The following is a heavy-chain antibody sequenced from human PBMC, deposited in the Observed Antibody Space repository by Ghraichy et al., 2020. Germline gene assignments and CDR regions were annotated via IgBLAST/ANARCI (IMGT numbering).Heavy chain of an antibody. CDR1: GFTFSNYA. J-gene: IGHJ4*02. CDR3: AKDLSLYSGSNWRSTFAS. CDR2: ISISGGAT. Sequence: GGSLRLSCTASGFTFSNYAMNWVRQAPGKGLEWVSTISISGGATYDADSVKGRFTISRDNSKNTLSLQMNNLRVEDTAVYYCAKDLSLYSGSNWRSTFASWGQGTLVTVSS. V-gene: IGHV3-23*01. D-gene: IGHD1-26*01.